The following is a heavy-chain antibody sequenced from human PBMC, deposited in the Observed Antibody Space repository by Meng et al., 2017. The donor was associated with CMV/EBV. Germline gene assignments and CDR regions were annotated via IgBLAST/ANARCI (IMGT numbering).Heavy chain of an antibody. V-gene: IGHV5-51*01. J-gene: IGHJ6*02. D-gene: IGHD6-13*01. CDR3: ARSFRFGHSSPTGYYYYGMDV. CDR2: IYPGDSDT. Sequence: QVSCKGSGYSFTSYWIGWVRQMPEKGLGWMGFIYPGDSDTRYSPSFQGQVTISADKSISTAYLQWSSLKASDTAMYYCARSFRFGHSSPTGYYYYGMDVWGQGTTVTVSS. CDR1: GYSFTSYW.